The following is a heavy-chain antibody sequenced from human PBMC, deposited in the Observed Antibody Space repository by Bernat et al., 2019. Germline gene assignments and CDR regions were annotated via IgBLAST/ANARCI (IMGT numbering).Heavy chain of an antibody. D-gene: IGHD4-23*01. Sequence: EVQLLESGGGLVQPGGSLRLSCAASGFTFISYAMSWFRLAPGKGLEWVSAISGSGGSTYYADSVKGRFTISRDNSKNTLYLQMNSPRAEDTAVYYCAKDDDVVIFSFDYWGQGTLVTVSS. CDR2: ISGSGGST. V-gene: IGHV3-23*01. CDR1: GFTFISYA. CDR3: AKDDDVVIFSFDY. J-gene: IGHJ4*02.